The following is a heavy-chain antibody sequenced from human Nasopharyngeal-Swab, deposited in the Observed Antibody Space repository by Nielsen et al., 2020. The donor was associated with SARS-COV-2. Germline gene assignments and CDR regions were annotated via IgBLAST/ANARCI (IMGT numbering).Heavy chain of an antibody. CDR1: GYTFTDYY. D-gene: IGHD2-8*02. CDR3: ARGACTGNSCYTGANTFHI. J-gene: IGHJ3*02. Sequence: ASVKVSCEASGYTFTDYYIHWVRQASGQGLEWMGRINPNSGGTNSAQKFQGRVTMTRDTSISTAYMGLSGLGSADTALYFCARGACTGNSCYTGANTFHIWGLGTMVTVSS. CDR2: INPNSGGT. V-gene: IGHV1-2*06.